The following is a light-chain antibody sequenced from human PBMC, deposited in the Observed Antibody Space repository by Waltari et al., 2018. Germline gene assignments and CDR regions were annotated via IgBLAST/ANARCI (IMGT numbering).Light chain of an antibody. CDR1: NSNIGSST. CDR3: ATWDARLTNVL. CDR2: SNA. V-gene: IGLV1-44*01. Sequence: QSVLTQAPSASGAPGQRVTISCSGSNSNIGSSTVNWYQQVPGTAPRLLIYSNAQRPSGVPDRCSGSKSGTSASLAISGLQSEDEAHYYCATWDARLTNVLFGGGTKVTVL. J-gene: IGLJ3*02.